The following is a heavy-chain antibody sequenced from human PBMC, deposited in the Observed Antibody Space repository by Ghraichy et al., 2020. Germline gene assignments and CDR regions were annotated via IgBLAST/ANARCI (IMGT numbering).Heavy chain of an antibody. CDR1: GGSISSYY. Sequence: GSLRLSCTVSGGSISSYYWSWIRQPPGKGLEWIGYIYYSGSTNYNPSLKSRVTISVDTSKDQFSLKLSSVTAADTAVYYCARDTGSKGGDDFWSGYPSTYYYYYYMDVWGKGTTVTVSS. CDR3: ARDTGSKGGDDFWSGYPSTYYYYYYMDV. D-gene: IGHD3-3*01. V-gene: IGHV4-59*12. CDR2: IYYSGST. J-gene: IGHJ6*03.